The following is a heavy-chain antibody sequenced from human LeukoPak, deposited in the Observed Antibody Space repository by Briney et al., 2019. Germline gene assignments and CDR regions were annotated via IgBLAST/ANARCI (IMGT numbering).Heavy chain of an antibody. V-gene: IGHV1-3*01. J-gene: IGHJ3*02. CDR3: ARGGVYYYDSSGYYNAFDI. CDR2: INGGSGYT. Sequence: ASVKVSCKASGYTFTDYTMHWLRQAPGQRLDWMGWINGGSGYTKYSPEFQGRVTITRDTSASTAYMELSSLRSEDTAVYYCARGGVYYYDSSGYYNAFDIWGQGTMVTVSS. D-gene: IGHD3-22*01. CDR1: GYTFTDYT.